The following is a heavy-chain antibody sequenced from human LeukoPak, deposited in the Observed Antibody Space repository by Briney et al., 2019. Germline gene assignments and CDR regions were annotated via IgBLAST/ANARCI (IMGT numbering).Heavy chain of an antibody. D-gene: IGHD6-19*01. V-gene: IGHV3-48*02. Sequence: GGSLRLSCVASGFAFSNYNMNWVRQAPGKGREGVSYISSISSTIYYADSVKGRFTISRDNAKNSLSLQMNSLRDEDTAVYYCATWIVDGSLFDFWGQGTLVTVST. J-gene: IGHJ4*02. CDR2: ISSISSTI. CDR3: ATWIVDGSLFDF. CDR1: GFAFSNYN.